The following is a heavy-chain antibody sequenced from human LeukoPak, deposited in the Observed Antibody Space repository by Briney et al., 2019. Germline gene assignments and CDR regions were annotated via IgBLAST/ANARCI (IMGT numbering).Heavy chain of an antibody. V-gene: IGHV3-23*01. CDR2: ISGSGGST. CDR3: AKDFYGGPFNFGEAVDY. D-gene: IGHD3-10*01. Sequence: PGGSLRLSCAASGFTFSDYYMSWIRQAPGKGLEWVSAISGSGGSTYYADSVKGRFTISRDNSKNTLYLQMNSLRAEDTAVYYCAKDFYGGPFNFGEAVDYWGQGTLVTVSS. J-gene: IGHJ4*02. CDR1: GFTFSDYY.